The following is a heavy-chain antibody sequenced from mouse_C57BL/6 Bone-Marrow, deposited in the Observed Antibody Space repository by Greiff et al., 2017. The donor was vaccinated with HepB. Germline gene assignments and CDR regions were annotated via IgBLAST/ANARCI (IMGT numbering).Heavy chain of an antibody. CDR2: IDPSDSYT. J-gene: IGHJ3*01. D-gene: IGHD1-1*01. CDR3: ARGSRRAWFAY. CDR1: GYTFTSYW. V-gene: IGHV1-69*01. Sequence: QVQLKQPGAELVMPGASVKLSCKASGYTFTSYWMHWVKQRPGQGLEWIGEIDPSDSYTNYNQKFKGKSTLTVDKSSSTAYMQLSSLTSEDSAVYYCARGSRRAWFAYWGQGTLVTVSA.